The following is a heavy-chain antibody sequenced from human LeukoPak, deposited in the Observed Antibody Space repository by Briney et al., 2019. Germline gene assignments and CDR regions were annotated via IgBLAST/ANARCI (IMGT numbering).Heavy chain of an antibody. V-gene: IGHV4-39*01. CDR1: GGSISGSSYY. J-gene: IGHJ4*02. Sequence: SETLSLTCTVSGGSISGSSYYWGWIRQPPGKGLEYIGSIYSSGNTYYNPSLKSRVTISVDTSKNQFSLKLSSVTAADTAVYYCARHLGSGWYYFDYWGQGTLVTVSS. D-gene: IGHD6-19*01. CDR3: ARHLGSGWYYFDY. CDR2: IYSSGNT.